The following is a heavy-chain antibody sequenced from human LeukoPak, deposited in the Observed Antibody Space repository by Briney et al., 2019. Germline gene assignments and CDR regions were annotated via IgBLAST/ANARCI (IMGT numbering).Heavy chain of an antibody. Sequence: ASVRVSCKASGYTFTGYYMHWVRQAPGQGLEWMGWINPNSGGTNYAQKFQGRVTMTRDTSISTAYMELSRLRSDDTAVYYCARVRYRLAETYIDYWGQGTLVTVSS. D-gene: IGHD3-16*01. CDR1: GYTFTGYY. V-gene: IGHV1-2*02. CDR3: ARVRYRLAETYIDY. CDR2: INPNSGGT. J-gene: IGHJ4*02.